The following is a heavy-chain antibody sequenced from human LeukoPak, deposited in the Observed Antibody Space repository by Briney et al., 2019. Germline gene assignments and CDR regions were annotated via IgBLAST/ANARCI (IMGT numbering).Heavy chain of an antibody. CDR3: ARGFASFAP. V-gene: IGHV3-74*01. Sequence: GSLRLSCGASGFTFGTYWMHWVRQAPGKGLVWVSGINSDGGTTTYADSVKGRFTISRDNAKNTLYLQMNSLRAEDTAVYYCARGFASFAPWGQGTLVTVSS. CDR2: INSDGGTT. J-gene: IGHJ5*02. CDR1: GFTFGTYW.